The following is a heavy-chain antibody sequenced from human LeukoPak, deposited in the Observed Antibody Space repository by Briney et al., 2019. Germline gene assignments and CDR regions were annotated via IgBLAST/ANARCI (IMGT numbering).Heavy chain of an antibody. D-gene: IGHD2-15*01. J-gene: IGHJ4*02. V-gene: IGHV3-23*01. CDR1: GFTFNTHA. Sequence: GGSLRLSCAASGFTFNTHAMSWVRQAPGKGLEWVSGINGNGASTCYSDSVKGRFTISRDNSKNTLYLQMSSLRAEDTAVYYCAKDQGYYYLDYWGQGTLVTVSS. CDR3: AKDQGYYYLDY. CDR2: INGNGAST.